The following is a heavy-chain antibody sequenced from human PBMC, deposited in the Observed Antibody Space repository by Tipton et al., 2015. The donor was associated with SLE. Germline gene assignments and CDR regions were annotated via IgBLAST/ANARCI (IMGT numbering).Heavy chain of an antibody. D-gene: IGHD3-10*01. Sequence: TLSLTCIVSGDAISSNNYYWGWIRQPPGKGLEWLGSFYYSGTTYYNLSLRIRVAISIITSKNQFSLSRSSVTAADTALYYCARSITMVRGVFQSGDYFAYWGQGTLVPVSS. J-gene: IGHJ4*02. CDR1: GDAISSNNYY. V-gene: IGHV4-39*07. CDR2: FYYSGTT. CDR3: ARSITMVRGVFQSGDYFAY.